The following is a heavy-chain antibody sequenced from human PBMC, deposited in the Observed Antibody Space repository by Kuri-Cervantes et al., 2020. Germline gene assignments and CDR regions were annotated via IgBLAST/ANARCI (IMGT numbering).Heavy chain of an antibody. Sequence: SVKVSCKASGGTFSSYAISWVRQAPGQGLEWMGGIIPIFGTANYAQKFQGRVTITTDESTSTAYMELNGLRSDDAAVYYCARDHYDILTGYYITPVAFDYWGQGNLVTVSS. J-gene: IGHJ4*02. CDR3: ARDHYDILTGYYITPVAFDY. CDR1: GGTFSSYA. V-gene: IGHV1-69*05. CDR2: IIPIFGTA. D-gene: IGHD3-9*01.